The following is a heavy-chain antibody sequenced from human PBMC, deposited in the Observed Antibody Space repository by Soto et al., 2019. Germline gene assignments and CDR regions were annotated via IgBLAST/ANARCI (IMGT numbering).Heavy chain of an antibody. CDR3: ARDSPLGPPSSYYYYYMDV. CDR1: GGSFSGYY. J-gene: IGHJ6*03. CDR2: IYYSGST. D-gene: IGHD6-6*01. V-gene: IGHV4-31*11. Sequence: SETLSLTCAVYGGSFSGYYWSWIRQHPGKGLEWIGYIYYSGSTYYNPSLKSRVTISVDTSKNQFSLKLSSVTAADTAVYYCARDSPLGPPSSYYYYYMDVWGKGTTVTVSS.